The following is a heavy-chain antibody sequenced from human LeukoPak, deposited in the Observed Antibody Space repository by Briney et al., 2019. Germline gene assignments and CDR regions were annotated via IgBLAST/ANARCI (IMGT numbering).Heavy chain of an antibody. CDR1: GGSISSYS. Sequence: PSETLSLTCTVSGGSISSYSWSWIRQPPGKGLEWIGDMYYSGSTNSNPSLKSRVTISLDMSKNQFSLNLDSVTAADTAVYYCARPVSGSFGDWGQGILVTVSS. CDR2: MYYSGST. V-gene: IGHV4-59*01. CDR3: ARPVSGSFGD. J-gene: IGHJ1*01. D-gene: IGHD1-26*01.